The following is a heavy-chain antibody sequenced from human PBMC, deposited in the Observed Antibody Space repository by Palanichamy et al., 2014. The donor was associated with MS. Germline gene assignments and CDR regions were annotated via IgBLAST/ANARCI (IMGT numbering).Heavy chain of an antibody. V-gene: IGHV4-61*02. J-gene: IGHJ5*02. CDR3: AREGIVVVPAAMSYNWFDP. CDR2: IYTSGST. Sequence: QVQLQESGPGLVKPSQTLSLTCTVSGGSISSGSYYWSWIRQPAGKGLEWIGRIYTSGSTNYNPSLKSRVTISVDTSKNQFSLKLSSVTAAVTAVYYCAREGIVVVPAAMSYNWFDPWGQGTLVTVSS. D-gene: IGHD2-2*01. CDR1: GGSISSGSYY.